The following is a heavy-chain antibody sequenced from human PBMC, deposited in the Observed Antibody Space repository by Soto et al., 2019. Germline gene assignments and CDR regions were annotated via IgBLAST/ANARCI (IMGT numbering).Heavy chain of an antibody. J-gene: IGHJ6*02. CDR2: IIPIFRKP. V-gene: IGHV1-69*12. Sequence: QVQLVQSGAEVLKPGSSVKVSCKASGDTFDTFAISWVRQAPGQGLEWMGGIIPIFRKPDYAQKFHGRVTITADVSTSTAYMELSSLRSEDTSVYYCARNKDREQLVGNYCYAVAVWGQATTVTVSS. CDR1: GDTFDTFA. D-gene: IGHD1-1*01. CDR3: ARNKDREQLVGNYCYAVAV.